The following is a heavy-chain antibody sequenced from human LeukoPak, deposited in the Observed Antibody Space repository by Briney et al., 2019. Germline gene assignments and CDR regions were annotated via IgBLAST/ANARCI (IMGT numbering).Heavy chain of an antibody. V-gene: IGHV4-34*01. D-gene: IGHD2-2*01. CDR3: AAKVVVPAAIRFDY. J-gene: IGHJ4*02. CDR2: INHSGST. CDR1: GGSFCGYY. Sequence: PSETLSCTSAVYGGSFCGYYWSWIPQPPGKGLEWIGEINHSGSTNYNPSLKSRVTISVDTSKNQFSLKLSSVTAADTAVYYCAAKVVVPAAIRFDYWCQGTVVTVSS.